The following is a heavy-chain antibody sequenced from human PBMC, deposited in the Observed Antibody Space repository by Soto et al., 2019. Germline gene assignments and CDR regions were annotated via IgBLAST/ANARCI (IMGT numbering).Heavy chain of an antibody. Sequence: EVQLVESGGGLVQPGGSLKLSCAASGFTFSGSAMHWVRQASGKGLEWVGRIRSKANSYATAYAASVKGRFTISRDDSKNTAYLQMNSLKTEDTAVYYCTRLMSSSSKGYWGQGTLVTVSS. D-gene: IGHD6-6*01. J-gene: IGHJ4*02. V-gene: IGHV3-73*01. CDR2: IRSKANSYAT. CDR1: GFTFSGSA. CDR3: TRLMSSSSKGY.